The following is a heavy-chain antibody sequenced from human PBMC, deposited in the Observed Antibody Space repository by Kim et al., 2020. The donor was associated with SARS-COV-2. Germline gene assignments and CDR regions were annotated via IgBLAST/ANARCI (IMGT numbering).Heavy chain of an antibody. J-gene: IGHJ3*02. D-gene: IGHD6-19*01. CDR3: ARGPQWLGAFDI. V-gene: IGHV4-59*13. CDR1: GGSISSYY. CDR2: IYYSGST. Sequence: SETLSLTCTVSGGSISSYYWSWIRQPPGKGLEWIGYIYYSGSTNYNPSLKSRVTISVDTSKNQFSLKLSSVTAADTAVYYCARGPQWLGAFDIWGQGTMVTVSS.